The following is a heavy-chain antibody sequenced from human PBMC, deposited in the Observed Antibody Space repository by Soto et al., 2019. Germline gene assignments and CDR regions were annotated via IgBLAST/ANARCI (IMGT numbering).Heavy chain of an antibody. Sequence: SSVKVSCKASGGTFSSYAISWVRQAPGQGLEWMGGIIPIFGTANYAQKFQGRVTITADESTSTAYMELSSLRSEDTAVYYCASEEAAAGTLTWYWGQGTLVIVSS. J-gene: IGHJ4*02. V-gene: IGHV1-69*13. CDR3: ASEEAAAGTLTWY. D-gene: IGHD6-13*01. CDR2: IIPIFGTA. CDR1: GGTFSSYA.